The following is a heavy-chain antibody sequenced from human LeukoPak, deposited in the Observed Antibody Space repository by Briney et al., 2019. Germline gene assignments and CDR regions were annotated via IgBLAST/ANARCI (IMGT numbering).Heavy chain of an antibody. D-gene: IGHD3-3*01. J-gene: IGHJ6*02. V-gene: IGHV3-30-3*01. CDR3: ARDHLRFLEWLTYYYYYYGMDV. Sequence: GGSLRLSCAASGFTVSSNYMSWVRQAPGKGLEWVAVISYDGSNKYYTDSVKGRFTISRDNSKNTLYLQMNSLRAEDTAVYYCARDHLRFLEWLTYYYYYYGMDVWGQGTTVTVSS. CDR1: GFTVSSNY. CDR2: ISYDGSNK.